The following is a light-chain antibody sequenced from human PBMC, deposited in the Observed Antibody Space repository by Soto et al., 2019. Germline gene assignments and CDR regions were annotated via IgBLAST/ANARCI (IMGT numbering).Light chain of an antibody. CDR3: MQAKQWPFT. J-gene: IGKJ3*01. CDR1: QSLVHSDGNTY. Sequence: VVMTQSPLSLPVTLGQPASISCRSSQSLVHSDGNTYLEWFQQRPGQSPRRLIYKVSNRDSGVXDXXRGSGSVTDFTLIISRVEAEDVGVYYCMQAKQWPFTFGPGTKVDIK. V-gene: IGKV2-30*02. CDR2: KVS.